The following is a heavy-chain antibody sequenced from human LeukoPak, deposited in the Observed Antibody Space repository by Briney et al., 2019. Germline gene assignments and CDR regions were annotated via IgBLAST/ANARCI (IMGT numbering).Heavy chain of an antibody. J-gene: IGHJ4*02. CDR3: AKLLVVMVAAAFDY. V-gene: IGHV3-23*01. CDR1: GFTFSSYA. CDR2: ISGSGGST. Sequence: GGSLRLSCAASGFTFSSYAMSWVRQAPGKGLEWVSAISGSGGSTYYADSVKGRFTIARDNSKNTLYLQMNSLRAEDTAVYYCAKLLVVMVAAAFDYWGQGTLVTVSS. D-gene: IGHD2-15*01.